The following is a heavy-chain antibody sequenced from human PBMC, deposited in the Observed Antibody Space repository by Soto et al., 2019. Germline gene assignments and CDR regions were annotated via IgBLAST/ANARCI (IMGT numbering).Heavy chain of an antibody. CDR1: GGSFSGYY. CDR3: ARDRSLAAAGLIFDY. D-gene: IGHD6-13*01. Sequence: PSETLSLTCAVYGGSFSGYYWSWIRQPPGKGLEWIGEINHSGSTNYNPSLKSRVTISVDTSKNQFSLKLSSVTAADTAVYYCARDRSLAAAGLIFDYWGQGTLVTVSS. V-gene: IGHV4-34*01. CDR2: INHSGST. J-gene: IGHJ4*02.